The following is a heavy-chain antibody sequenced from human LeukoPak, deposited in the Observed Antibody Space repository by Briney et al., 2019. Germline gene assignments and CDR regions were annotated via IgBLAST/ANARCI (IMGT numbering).Heavy chain of an antibody. CDR2: IYTSGST. J-gene: IGHJ5*02. D-gene: IGHD4-17*01. CDR3: ARGPTEGYGDYINWFDP. CDR1: GGSISSYY. Sequence: PSETLSLTCTVSGGSISSYYWSWIRQPAGKGLEWIGRIYTSGSTNYNPSLKSRVTMSVDTSKNQFSLKLSSVTAADTAVYYCARGPTEGYGDYINWFDPWGQGTLVTVSS. V-gene: IGHV4-4*07.